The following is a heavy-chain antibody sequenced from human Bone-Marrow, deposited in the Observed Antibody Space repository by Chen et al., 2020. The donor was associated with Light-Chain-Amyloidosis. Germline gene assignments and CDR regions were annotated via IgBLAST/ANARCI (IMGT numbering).Heavy chain of an antibody. Sequence: WVCQAPGKGLEWVSTISGSGGSRYYGDSVKGRLTISRDNSKNALFLQMNSLRAEDTAVYYCAKDISYDDILPGYPADAFDIWGQGTMVTVSS. CDR3: AKDISYDDILPGYPADAFDI. CDR2: ISGSGGSR. D-gene: IGHD3-9*01. J-gene: IGHJ3*02. V-gene: IGHV3-23*01.